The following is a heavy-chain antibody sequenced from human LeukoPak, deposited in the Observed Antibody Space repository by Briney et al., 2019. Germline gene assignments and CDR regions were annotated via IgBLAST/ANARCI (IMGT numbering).Heavy chain of an antibody. V-gene: IGHV3-15*01. CDR3: TTRQGTLIDSSGYYDY. Sequence: GGSLRLSCAASGFTFSNAWMSWVRRAPGKGLGWVGRIKSKTDGGTTDYVAPVKGRFTISRDDSKNTLYLQMNSLKTEDTAVYYCTTRQGTLIDSSGYYDYWGQGTLVTVSS. D-gene: IGHD3-22*01. CDR2: IKSKTDGGTT. CDR1: GFTFSNAW. J-gene: IGHJ4*02.